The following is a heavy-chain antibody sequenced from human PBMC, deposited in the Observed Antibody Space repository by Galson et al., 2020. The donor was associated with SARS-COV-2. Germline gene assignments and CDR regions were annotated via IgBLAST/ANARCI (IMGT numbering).Heavy chain of an antibody. J-gene: IGHJ4*02. CDR1: GFSFNFYG. D-gene: IGHD1-26*01. CDR2: IRNTGTNK. CDR3: AKDQWSGSYSPFDY. Sequence: GGSLRFSCAASGFSFNFYGMHWVRQAPGKGLEWVAFIRNTGTNKYYADSVKGRFTISRDDSKNTVYLQMDSVRPEDTALYYCAKDQWSGSYSPFDYWGQGTLVTVSS. V-gene: IGHV3-30*02.